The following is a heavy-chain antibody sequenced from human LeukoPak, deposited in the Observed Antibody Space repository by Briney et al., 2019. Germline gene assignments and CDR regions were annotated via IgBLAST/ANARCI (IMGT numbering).Heavy chain of an antibody. V-gene: IGHV3-33*01. CDR2: IWYDGSNK. CDR3: ARETLSDYYDSSGSYFDY. J-gene: IGHJ4*02. CDR1: GFTFSIYG. D-gene: IGHD3-22*01. Sequence: GGSLRLSCAASGFTFSIYGMHWVRQAPGKGLEWVAVIWYDGSNKYYADSVKGRFTISRDNSKNTLYLQMNSLRAEDTAVYYCARETLSDYYDSSGSYFDYWGQGTLVTVSS.